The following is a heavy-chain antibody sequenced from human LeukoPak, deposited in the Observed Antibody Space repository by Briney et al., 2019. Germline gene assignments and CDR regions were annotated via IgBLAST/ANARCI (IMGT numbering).Heavy chain of an antibody. Sequence: PGGSLRLSRADSGFTFRSYSMKWVRQAPGKGLEWVSSISTSSSYIYYADSVKGRFTISRDNAKNLLYLQMNSLRAEDTAVYHCARDRSTNSYAEYFFDYWGQGTLVTVSS. J-gene: IGHJ4*02. CDR2: ISTSSSYI. CDR3: ARDRSTNSYAEYFFDY. D-gene: IGHD3-16*01. V-gene: IGHV3-21*01. CDR1: GFTFRSYS.